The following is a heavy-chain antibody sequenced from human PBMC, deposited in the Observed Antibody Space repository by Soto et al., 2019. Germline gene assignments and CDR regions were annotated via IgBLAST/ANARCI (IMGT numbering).Heavy chain of an antibody. CDR1: GDSINNYY. CDR2: IYTSGIT. Sequence: PSETLSLTCAVSGDSINNYYWSWSRQPAGKGLEWIGRIYTSGITNFNPSLKSRVSMSADTSKNQFSLKLSSVTAADTAMYYCAKMAVAAWFDPWGQGILVTVSS. D-gene: IGHD6-19*01. J-gene: IGHJ5*02. CDR3: AKMAVAAWFDP. V-gene: IGHV4-4*07.